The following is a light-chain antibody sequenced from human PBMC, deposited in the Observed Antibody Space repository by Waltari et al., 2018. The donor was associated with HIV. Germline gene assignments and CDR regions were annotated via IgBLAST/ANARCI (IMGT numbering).Light chain of an antibody. J-gene: IGLJ2*01. Sequence: QSALTQPASVSGSPGQSITISCTGTSSDVGGYNYVSWYQQHPGKAPKLMIYEVRNRPSGVSNRFSGSESGNTASLTISGLQAEDGAYYYCSSYTSSSLVVFGGGTKLTVL. V-gene: IGLV2-14*01. CDR3: SSYTSSSLVV. CDR1: SSDVGGYNY. CDR2: EVR.